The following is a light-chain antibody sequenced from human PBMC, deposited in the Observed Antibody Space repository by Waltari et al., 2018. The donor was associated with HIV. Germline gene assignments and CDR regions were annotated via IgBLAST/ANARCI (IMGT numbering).Light chain of an antibody. CDR3: SSYAGSDSPDV. CDR2: EVN. V-gene: IGLV2-8*01. Sequence: QPALTQPPSASASPGQSVTIFCTGTSSDVGGYNYVSWYQQHPDKAPKLIIFEVNKRPSGVPDRFSGSKSGSTASLTVSGLQAEDEADYYCSSYAGSDSPDVFASGTTVTVL. J-gene: IGLJ1*01. CDR1: SSDVGGYNY.